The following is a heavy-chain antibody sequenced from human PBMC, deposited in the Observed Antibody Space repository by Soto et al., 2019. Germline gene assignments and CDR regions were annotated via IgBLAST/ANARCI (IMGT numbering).Heavy chain of an antibody. V-gene: IGHV4-34*01. CDR1: GGSFSGYY. CDR2: ISHSGST. J-gene: IGHJ4*02. D-gene: IGHD1-26*01. Sequence: SETLSLTCAVYGGSFSGYYWSWIRQPPGKGLEWIGEISHSGSTNYNPSLKSRVTISVDTSKNQFSLKLSSVTAADTAVYYCARVRRYGGPTGDYWGQGTLVTVSS. CDR3: ARVRRYGGPTGDY.